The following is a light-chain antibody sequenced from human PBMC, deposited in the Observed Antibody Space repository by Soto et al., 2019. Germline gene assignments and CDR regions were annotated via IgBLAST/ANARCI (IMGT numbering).Light chain of an antibody. CDR1: QSISIN. CDR3: QDYGTSWT. J-gene: IGKJ1*01. Sequence: EIVLTQSPGTLSVSPGDRVTLSCRASQSISINLALYQHKPGQAPRILIYAASSRATCIPDRFSGSGSGTDFTLTINRLEPEDFAVYYCQDYGTSWTFGQGTKVDIK. V-gene: IGKV3-20*01. CDR2: AAS.